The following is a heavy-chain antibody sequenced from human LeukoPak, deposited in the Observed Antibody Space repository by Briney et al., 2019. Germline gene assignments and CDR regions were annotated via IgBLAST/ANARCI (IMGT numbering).Heavy chain of an antibody. V-gene: IGHV1-69*04. Sequence: SVKVSCKASGGTFSSYAISWVRQAPGQGLEWMGRINPILGIANYAQKFQGRVTITADKSTSTAYMELSSLRSEDTAVYYCARGVVPCFDYWGQGTLVTVSS. J-gene: IGHJ4*02. CDR2: INPILGIA. D-gene: IGHD2-15*01. CDR3: ARGVVPCFDY. CDR1: GGTFSSYA.